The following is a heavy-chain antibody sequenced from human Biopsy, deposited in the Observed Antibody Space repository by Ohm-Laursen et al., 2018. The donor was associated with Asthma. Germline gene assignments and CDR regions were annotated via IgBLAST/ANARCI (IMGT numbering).Heavy chain of an antibody. J-gene: IGHJ4*02. D-gene: IGHD2-21*02. CDR3: ARGWNCGGDCYSLDS. V-gene: IGHV4-30-2*06. CDR1: GDSIDSGDYS. Sequence: TLSLTCAVSGDSIDSGDYSWTWIRQSPGVGLEWIGYIYRNGDTYYNPTLKNRVTISIDRSRNQFSLWLRSVTAADTAVYYCARGWNCGGDCYSLDSWGQGTLVTVSS. CDR2: IYRNGDT.